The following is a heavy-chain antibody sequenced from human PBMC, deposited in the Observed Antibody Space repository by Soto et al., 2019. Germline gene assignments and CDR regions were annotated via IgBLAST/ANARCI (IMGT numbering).Heavy chain of an antibody. CDR2: ISGSGGST. CDR3: SKVRMYSSLDY. D-gene: IGHD6-13*01. V-gene: IGHV3-23*01. J-gene: IGHJ4*02. Sequence: SVGSLRLSCAASGFTFSSYAMSWVRQAPGKGLEWVSAISGSGGSTYYADSVKGRFTISRDNSKNTLYLQMNSLRAEDTAVYYCSKVRMYSSLDYWGQGTLVTVSS. CDR1: GFTFSSYA.